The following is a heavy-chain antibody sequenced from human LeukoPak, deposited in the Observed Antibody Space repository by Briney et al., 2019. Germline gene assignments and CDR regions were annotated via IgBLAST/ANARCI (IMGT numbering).Heavy chain of an antibody. D-gene: IGHD3-16*02. CDR1: GYTFTGYY. J-gene: IGHJ6*03. Sequence: GASVKVSCKASGYTFTGYYMHWVRQAPGQGLEWMGWINPNSGGTNYAQKFQGWVTMTRDTSISTAYMELSRLRSDDTAVYYCARDRSPIRGVIDYYYYYMDVWGKGTTVTVSS. CDR2: INPNSGGT. CDR3: ARDRSPIRGVIDYYYYYMDV. V-gene: IGHV1-2*04.